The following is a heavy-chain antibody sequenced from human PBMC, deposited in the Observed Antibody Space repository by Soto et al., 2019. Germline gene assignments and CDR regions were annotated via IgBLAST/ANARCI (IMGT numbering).Heavy chain of an antibody. D-gene: IGHD5-18*01. Sequence: VQLVESGGGLVQPGGSLRLSCAASGCTFSRYWMHWVRQAPGKGLVWVSRISHDERTTDYADSVKGRFTISRDSAKNTLYLQMNSLRAEDTAVYFCARGGANTAMAHDYWGQGTLVTVSS. V-gene: IGHV3-74*01. J-gene: IGHJ4*02. CDR2: ISHDERTT. CDR3: ARGGANTAMAHDY. CDR1: GCTFSRYW.